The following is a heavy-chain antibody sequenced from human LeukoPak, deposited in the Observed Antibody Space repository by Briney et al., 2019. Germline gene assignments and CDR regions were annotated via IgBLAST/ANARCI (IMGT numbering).Heavy chain of an antibody. V-gene: IGHV1-18*01. CDR2: ISPYSGDT. D-gene: IGHD3-9*01. CDR3: ARVDLLTGYYFFDY. Sequence: ASVKVSCKASGYTFVRHGINWVRQAPGQGLEWMGWISPYSGDTKYKQKFQGRVTMTADISTDTAHMELRSLRSDDTAVYYCARVDLLTGYYFFDYWGQGTLVTVSS. J-gene: IGHJ4*02. CDR1: GYTFVRHG.